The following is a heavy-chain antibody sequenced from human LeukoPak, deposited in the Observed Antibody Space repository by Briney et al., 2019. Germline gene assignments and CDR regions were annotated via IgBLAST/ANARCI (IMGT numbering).Heavy chain of an antibody. V-gene: IGHV4-61*02. CDR2: IYTSGST. CDR3: ARVTPLGRFGEYDRGFDY. D-gene: IGHD3-10*01. CDR1: GGSISSGSYY. J-gene: IGHJ4*02. Sequence: SETLSLTCTVSGGSISSGSYYWSWIRQPAGKGLEWIGRIYTSGSTNYNPSLKSRVTISVYTSKNQFSLKLSSVTAADTAVYYCARVTPLGRFGEYDRGFDYWGQGTLVTVSS.